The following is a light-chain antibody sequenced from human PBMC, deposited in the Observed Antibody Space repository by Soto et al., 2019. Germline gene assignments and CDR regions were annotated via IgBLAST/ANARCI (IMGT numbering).Light chain of an antibody. CDR3: LQDYNYPFT. CDR2: GAS. CDR1: QGIINY. V-gene: IGKV1-6*01. J-gene: IGKJ2*01. Sequence: AIQLTQSPSSLSASVGDRVTITCRASQGIINYLAWYQQKPGKAPKLLIYGASTLQTGVASRFSGSGSATDFTLTISSLQPEDSAAYYCLQDYNYPFTFGQGTKVDIK.